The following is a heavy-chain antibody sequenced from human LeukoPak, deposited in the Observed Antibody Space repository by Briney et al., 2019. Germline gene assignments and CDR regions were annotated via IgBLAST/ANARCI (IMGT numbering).Heavy chain of an antibody. V-gene: IGHV1-3*01. CDR3: ASPRKPSYSSSMDYGMDV. CDR1: GYTFTSYA. CDR2: IIAGNGNT. D-gene: IGHD6-6*01. Sequence: GASVKVSCKASGYTFTSYAMHWVRQPPGQRREWMGWIIAGNGNTKYSQKFEGRVTITRADSSRTAYMELSSLRSEATAVYYCASPRKPSYSSSMDYGMDVWGQGTKVTVSS. J-gene: IGHJ6*02.